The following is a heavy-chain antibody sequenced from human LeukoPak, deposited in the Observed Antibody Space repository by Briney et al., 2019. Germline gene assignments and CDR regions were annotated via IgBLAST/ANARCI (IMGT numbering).Heavy chain of an antibody. D-gene: IGHD3-22*01. Sequence: ASVKVSCRASGYPFTVYYIHWVRQTLGQGLEWMGWINPNNGDTNYAQKFQGRVTMTRDTSISTAYMELSRLRSDDTAVYYCARDHYYDSSGYYPEAFDIWGQGTMVTVSS. CDR3: ARDHYYDSSGYYPEAFDI. CDR1: GYPFTVYY. CDR2: INPNNGDT. J-gene: IGHJ3*02. V-gene: IGHV1-2*02.